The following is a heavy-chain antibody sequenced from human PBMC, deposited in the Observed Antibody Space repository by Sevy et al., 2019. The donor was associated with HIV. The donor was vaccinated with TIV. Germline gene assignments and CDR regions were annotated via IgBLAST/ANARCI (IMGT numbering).Heavy chain of an antibody. CDR3: AKMQGGSYKYYWMDV. CDR1: GFIFSTYG. D-gene: IGHD1-26*01. Sequence: GGSLRLSCAASGFIFSTYGIHWVRQAPGKGLEWVGVILYDGSGKYYADSVRRRFTISRDNSKNTLYLHMNSLRVEDTAIYYCAKMQGGSYKYYWMDVWGQGTTVTVSS. J-gene: IGHJ6*02. CDR2: ILYDGSGK. V-gene: IGHV3-30*18.